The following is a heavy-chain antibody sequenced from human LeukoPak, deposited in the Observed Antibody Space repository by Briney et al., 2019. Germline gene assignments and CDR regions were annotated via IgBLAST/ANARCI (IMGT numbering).Heavy chain of an antibody. V-gene: IGHV3-23*01. CDR2: ISGSGAST. CDR3: VKDRCNRFSCPEY. Sequence: LPGGSLRLSCLTSGFTFSTNAMSWVRQAPGKGLEWISGISGSGASTYYADSVTGRFTISRDNSRNTLYLQMNSLRGDDTAVYYCVKDRCNRFSCPEYWGQGTLVTVSS. D-gene: IGHD2/OR15-2a*01. CDR1: GFTFSTNA. J-gene: IGHJ4*02.